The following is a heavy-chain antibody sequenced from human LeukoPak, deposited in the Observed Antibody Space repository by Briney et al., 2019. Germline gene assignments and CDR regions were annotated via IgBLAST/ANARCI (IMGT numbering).Heavy chain of an antibody. CDR3: ARGQIYSGYDFQKLPDS. J-gene: IGHJ4*02. V-gene: IGHV4-59*01. Sequence: SETLSLTCTVSGGSISTSYWNWIRQPPGKGLEWIGYMYYSGDTNYNPSLKSRVTVSVDAAKNQYSLSLRSVTAADTAVYYCARGQIYSGYDFQKLPDSWGQGTLVNVSS. CDR2: MYYSGDT. CDR1: GGSISTSY. D-gene: IGHD5-12*01.